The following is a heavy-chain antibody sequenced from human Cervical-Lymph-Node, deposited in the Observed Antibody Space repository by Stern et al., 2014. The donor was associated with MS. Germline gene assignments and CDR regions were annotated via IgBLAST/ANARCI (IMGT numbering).Heavy chain of an antibody. D-gene: IGHD2/OR15-2a*01. V-gene: IGHV4-30-4*01. J-gene: IGHJ6*02. CDR3: ARVGIVIVLGGDYYVMDV. CDR1: GGSISSGDYY. CDR2: IYHTGST. Sequence: VQLVESGPGLVKPSQTLSLTCTVSGGSISSGDYYWSWIRQPPGKGLEWIGYIYHTGSTYYSPSLQSRATLSVDTSKNQFSLKLRSVTAADTAVYYCARVGIVIVLGGDYYVMDVWGQGTTVTVSS.